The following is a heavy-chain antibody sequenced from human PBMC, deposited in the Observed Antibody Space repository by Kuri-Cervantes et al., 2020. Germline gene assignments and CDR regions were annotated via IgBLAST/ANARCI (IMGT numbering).Heavy chain of an antibody. CDR2: IYYSGST. CDR3: ARDRPITMTVDDYYYYGMDV. V-gene: IGHV4-61*01. CDR1: GGSVSSGSYY. J-gene: IGHJ6*02. Sequence: SETLSLTCTVSGGSVSSGSYYWSWIRQPPGKGLEWIGYIYYSGSTNYNPSLKSRVTISVDTSKNQFSLNLSSVTAADTAVYYCARDRPITMTVDDYYYYGMDVWGQGTTVTRLL. D-gene: IGHD3-22*01.